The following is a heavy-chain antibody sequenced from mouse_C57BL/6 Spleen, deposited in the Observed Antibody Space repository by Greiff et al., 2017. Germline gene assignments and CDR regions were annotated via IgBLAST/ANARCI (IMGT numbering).Heavy chain of an antibody. CDR1: GYTFTDYY. J-gene: IGHJ4*01. D-gene: IGHD1-1*01. CDR3: ARNYPQAMYY. Sequence: VQLQQSGPELVKPGASVKISCKASGYTFTDYYMNWVKQSHGKSLEWIGDINPNNGGTSYNQKFKGKATLTVDKSSSTAYMELRSLTSEDSAVYYCARNYPQAMYYWGQGTSVTVSS. CDR2: INPNNGGT. V-gene: IGHV1-26*01.